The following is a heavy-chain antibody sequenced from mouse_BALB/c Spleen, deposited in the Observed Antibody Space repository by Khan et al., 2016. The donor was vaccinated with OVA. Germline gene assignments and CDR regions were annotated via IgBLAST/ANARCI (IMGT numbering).Heavy chain of an antibody. J-gene: IGHJ1*01. CDR3: ARALYGYDVYFDV. CDR2: ISYDGSN. CDR1: GYSITSGDY. V-gene: IGHV3-6*02. Sequence: EVQLVESGPGLVKPSQSLSLTCSVTGYSITSGDYWNWIRQFPGNKLEWMGYISYDGSNKYNPSLKNRISITRDTSKNQFFLKLNSVTNEDTATYYCARALYGYDVYFDVWGAGTTVTVSS. D-gene: IGHD2-2*01.